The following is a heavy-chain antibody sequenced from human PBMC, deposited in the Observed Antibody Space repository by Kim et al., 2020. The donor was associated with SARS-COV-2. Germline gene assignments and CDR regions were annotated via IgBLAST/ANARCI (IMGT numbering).Heavy chain of an antibody. CDR1: GFPFSSWS. V-gene: IGHV3-23*01. CDR3: AHIWNRAY. D-gene: IGHD1-1*01. CDR2: ISGGGDLT. Sequence: GGSLRLSCIASGFPFSSWSMAWVRRAPGKGLEWVSGISGGGDLTDYADSVKGRFTISRDNPKNTLFLQMNSLRVDDTAVYHCAHIWNRAYWGQGPLVTVS. J-gene: IGHJ4*02.